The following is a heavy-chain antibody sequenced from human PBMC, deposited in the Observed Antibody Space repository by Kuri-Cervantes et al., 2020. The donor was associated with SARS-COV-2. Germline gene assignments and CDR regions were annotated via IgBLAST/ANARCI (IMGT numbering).Heavy chain of an antibody. J-gene: IGHJ6*02. CDR1: GYTLTELS. V-gene: IGHV1-24*01. CDR3: ARAKYGSGSYKYYYYYGMDV. CDR2: FDPEDGET. D-gene: IGHD3-10*01. Sequence: ASVKVSCKVSGYTLTELSMHWVRQAPGKGLAWMGGFDPEDGETIYAQKFQGRVTMTEDTSTDTAYMELSSLRSEDTAVYYCARAKYGSGSYKYYYYYGMDVWGQGPTVTVSS.